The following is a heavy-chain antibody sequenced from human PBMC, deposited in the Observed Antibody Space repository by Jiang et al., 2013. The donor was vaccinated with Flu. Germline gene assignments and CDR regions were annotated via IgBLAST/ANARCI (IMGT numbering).Heavy chain of an antibody. V-gene: IGHV4-39*07. CDR3: ARDSRRQFDSSGYHDY. CDR1: GGSISSSSYY. J-gene: IGHJ4*02. CDR2: IYYSGST. D-gene: IGHD3-22*01. Sequence: SLTCTVSGGSISSSSYYWGWIRQPPGKGLEWIGSIYYSGSTNYNPSLKSRVTISVDKSKNQFSLKLSSVTAADTAVYYCARDSRRQFDSSGYHDYWGQGTLVTVSS.